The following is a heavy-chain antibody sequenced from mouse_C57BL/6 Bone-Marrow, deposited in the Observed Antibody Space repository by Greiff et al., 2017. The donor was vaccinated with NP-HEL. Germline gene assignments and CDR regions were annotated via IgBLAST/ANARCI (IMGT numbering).Heavy chain of an antibody. CDR3: ASFYYYGSTPY. V-gene: IGHV1-82*01. Sequence: VKLMESGPELVKPGASVKISCKASGYAFSSSWMNWVKQRPGKGLEWIGRIYPGDGDTNYNGKFKGKATLTADKSSSTAYMQLSSLTSEDSAVYFCASFYYYGSTPYWGQGTTLTVSS. J-gene: IGHJ2*01. D-gene: IGHD1-1*01. CDR2: IYPGDGDT. CDR1: GYAFSSSW.